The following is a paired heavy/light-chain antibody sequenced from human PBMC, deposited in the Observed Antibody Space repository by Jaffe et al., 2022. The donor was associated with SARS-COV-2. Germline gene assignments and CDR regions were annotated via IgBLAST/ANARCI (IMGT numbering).Light chain of an antibody. CDR3: SSYTSSGTWV. J-gene: IGLJ3*02. CDR2: DVT. CDR1: SSDVGGSDF. Sequence: QSALTQPASVSESPGQSITMSCTGTSSDVGGSDFVSWYQQYPGKAPKVMIYDVTNRPSGVSSRFSGSKSGNTASLTISGLQAEDEADYYCSSYTSSGTWVFGGGTKLTVL. V-gene: IGLV2-14*01.
Heavy chain of an antibody. J-gene: IGHJ4*02. CDR3: ARRASSGWYGNYFDY. V-gene: IGHV4-39*01. D-gene: IGHD6-19*01. CDR1: GGSITSSNHY. CDR2: IFYSGNT. Sequence: QLQLQESGPGLVKPSETLSLTCTVSGGSITSSNHYWGWIRQPPGKGLEWIGSIFYSGNTYYRPSLMSRVTISVDTSNNQFSLNLNSVTAADTAVYFCARRASSGWYGNYFDYWGQGTLVTVSS.